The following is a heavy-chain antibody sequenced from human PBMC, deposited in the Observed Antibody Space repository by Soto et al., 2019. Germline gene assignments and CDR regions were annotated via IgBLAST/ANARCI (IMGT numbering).Heavy chain of an antibody. V-gene: IGHV1-69*08. CDR3: AREPNCSSTSCYANWYFDL. Sequence: QVQLVQSGAEVKKPGSSVKVSCKASGGTFSSYTISWVRQAPGQGLEWMGRIIPILGIANYAQKFQGRVTITADESTSTAYMELSSLRSEDTAVYYCAREPNCSSTSCYANWYFDLWGRGTLVTVSS. CDR2: IIPILGIA. CDR1: GGTFSSYT. J-gene: IGHJ2*01. D-gene: IGHD2-2*01.